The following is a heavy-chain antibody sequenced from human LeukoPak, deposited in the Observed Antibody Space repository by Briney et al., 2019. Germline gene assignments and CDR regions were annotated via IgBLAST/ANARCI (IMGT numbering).Heavy chain of an antibody. CDR3: ARVGSWYYYYYGMDV. D-gene: IGHD6-13*01. J-gene: IGHJ6*02. V-gene: IGHV1-3*01. Sequence: RASVKVSCKASGYTFTSYAMHWVRQAPGQRLEWMGWINAGNGNTKYSQKFQGRVTITRDTSASTAYMELSSLRSEDTAVYYCARVGSWYYYYYGMDVWGQGTTVTVSS. CDR1: GYTFTSYA. CDR2: INAGNGNT.